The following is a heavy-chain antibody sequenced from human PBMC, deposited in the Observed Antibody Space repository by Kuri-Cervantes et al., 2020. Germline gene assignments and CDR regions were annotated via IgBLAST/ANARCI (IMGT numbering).Heavy chain of an antibody. CDR1: GYTFTGYY. Sequence: ASVKVSCKASGYTFTGYYMHWVRQAPGQELEWMGWINPNSGCTNYAQKFQGWVTMTRDTSISTAYMELSRLRSDDTAVYYCARGDYIWGSYPLDIWGQGTMVTVSS. J-gene: IGHJ3*02. CDR3: ARGDYIWGSYPLDI. V-gene: IGHV1-2*04. D-gene: IGHD3-16*02. CDR2: INPNSGCT.